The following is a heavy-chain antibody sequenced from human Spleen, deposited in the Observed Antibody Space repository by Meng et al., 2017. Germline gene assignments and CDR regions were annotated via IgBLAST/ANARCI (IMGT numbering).Heavy chain of an antibody. Sequence: GGSLRLSCKGSGYSFTTYWIGWVRQMPGKGLECMGIIYPADSDTRYSPSFQGQVTISADKSISTAYLQWSSLRTSDTAIYYCAKFGRGVIFGTDAFDIWGQGTRVTVSS. CDR1: GYSFTTYW. CDR2: IYPADSDT. CDR3: AKFGRGVIFGTDAFDI. D-gene: IGHD3-10*01. J-gene: IGHJ3*02. V-gene: IGHV5-51*01.